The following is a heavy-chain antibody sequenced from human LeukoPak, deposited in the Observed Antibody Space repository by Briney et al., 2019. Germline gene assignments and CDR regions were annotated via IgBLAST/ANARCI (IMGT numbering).Heavy chain of an antibody. CDR2: MYNGAT. J-gene: IGHJ4*02. D-gene: IGHD6-19*01. CDR3: AREARFALPVVGSGDY. V-gene: IGHV4-39*07. Sequence: SETLSLTCSVSGGSISSNDYYWGWIRQPPGEGLEWIGTMYNGATKSNPSLSSRVTMSIDTSKNQFSLKLRSVTAADTAVYYCAREARFALPVVGSGDYWGQGTLVTVSS. CDR1: GGSISSNDYY.